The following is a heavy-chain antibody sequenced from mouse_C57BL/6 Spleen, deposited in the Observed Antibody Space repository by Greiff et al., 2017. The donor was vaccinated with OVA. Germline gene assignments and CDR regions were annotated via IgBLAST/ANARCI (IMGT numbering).Heavy chain of an antibody. CDR1: GYTFTSYW. J-gene: IGHJ2*01. CDR3: AREDGILRGWDFDY. V-gene: IGHV1-53*01. CDR2: INPSNGGT. D-gene: IGHD1-1*01. Sequence: QVQLQQPGPELVKPGASVKLSCKASGYTFTSYWMHWVKQRPGQGLEWIGNINPSNGGTNYNEKFKSKATLTVDKSSSTAYMQLSSLTSEDSAVYYCAREDGILRGWDFDYWGQGTTLTVSS.